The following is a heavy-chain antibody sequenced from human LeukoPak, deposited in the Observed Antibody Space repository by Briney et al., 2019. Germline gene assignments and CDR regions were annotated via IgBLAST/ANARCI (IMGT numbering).Heavy chain of an antibody. V-gene: IGHV3-7*01. CDR2: IEEDGSEK. Sequence: GGSLRLSCVASEFTFSNHWMIWVRQAPGKGLEWVANIEEDGSEKYYVDSVKGRFTISRDNAKNSLYLQMNSLRTEDTAVYYCARFSRGYNYGGPFDYWGQGTLVTVSS. J-gene: IGHJ4*02. CDR1: EFTFSNHW. CDR3: ARFSRGYNYGGPFDY. D-gene: IGHD5-18*01.